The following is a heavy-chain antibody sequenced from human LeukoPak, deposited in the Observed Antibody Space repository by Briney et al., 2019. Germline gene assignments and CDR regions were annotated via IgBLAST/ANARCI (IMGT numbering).Heavy chain of an antibody. J-gene: IGHJ4*02. CDR1: GFTFSSYT. D-gene: IGHD1-26*01. CDR3: ARLRGATSDY. Sequence: GGSLRLSCAASGFTFSSYTMSWVRQAPGKGLEWVANIKQDGSDKYYLTSVRGRFTISRDNAKNSLYLQMNSLRAGDTAVYYCARLRGATSDYWGQGTLVTVSS. V-gene: IGHV3-7*01. CDR2: IKQDGSDK.